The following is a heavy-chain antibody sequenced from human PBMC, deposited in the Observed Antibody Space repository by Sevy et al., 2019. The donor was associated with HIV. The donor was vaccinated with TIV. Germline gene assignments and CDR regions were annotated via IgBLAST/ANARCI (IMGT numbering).Heavy chain of an antibody. Sequence: ASVNVSCKASGYTFTRYDINWVRQATGQGLEWMGWMNPNSGNTGYAQKFQGRVTMTRHSSISTAYMELSSLRSEDTAVYYCAGTYYYDSSGYYRLFEYYYYGMDVWGQGTTVTVSS. CDR2: MNPNSGNT. V-gene: IGHV1-8*01. CDR1: GYTFTRYD. CDR3: AGTYYYDSSGYYRLFEYYYYGMDV. J-gene: IGHJ6*02. D-gene: IGHD3-22*01.